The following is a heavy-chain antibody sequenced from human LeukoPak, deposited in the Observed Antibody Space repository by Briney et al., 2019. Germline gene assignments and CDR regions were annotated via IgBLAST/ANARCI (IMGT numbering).Heavy chain of an antibody. CDR3: AKDGGSDPDSFDI. CDR2: IRYDGSNK. V-gene: IGHV3-30*02. J-gene: IGHJ3*02. D-gene: IGHD2-15*01. CDR1: GFAFSSYA. Sequence: GGSLRLSCAASGFAFSSYAMHWVRQAPGKGLEWLAFIRYDGSNKNYADSVKGRFTISRDNTKNSLYLQMNSLRAEDTAVYYCAKDGGSDPDSFDIWGQGTMVTVSS.